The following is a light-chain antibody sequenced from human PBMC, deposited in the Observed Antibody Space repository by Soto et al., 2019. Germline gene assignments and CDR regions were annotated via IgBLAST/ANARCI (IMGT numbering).Light chain of an antibody. V-gene: IGKV1-5*03. Sequence: DIQMTQSPSTLSASVGERATLTCRASQSISSWLAWYQQKPGKAPKLLIYKASSLESGVPSRFSGSGSGTEFTLTISSLQPDDFATYYCQQYNSYPMTFGQGTKVDIK. CDR3: QQYNSYPMT. CDR2: KAS. J-gene: IGKJ1*01. CDR1: QSISSW.